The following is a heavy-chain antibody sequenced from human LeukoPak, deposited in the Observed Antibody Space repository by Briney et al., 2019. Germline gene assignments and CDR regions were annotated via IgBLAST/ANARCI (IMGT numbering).Heavy chain of an antibody. D-gene: IGHD3-10*01. CDR3: VKDCSYYYGSGSYSDY. V-gene: IGHV3-30*18. CDR1: GFTFSSYG. CDR2: ISYDGSNK. Sequence: GGSLRLSCAASGFTFSSYGMHWVRQAPGKGLEWVAVISYDGSNKYYADSVKGRFTISRDNSKNTLYLQMNSLRAEDTAVYYCVKDCSYYYGSGSYSDYWGQGTLVTVSS. J-gene: IGHJ4*02.